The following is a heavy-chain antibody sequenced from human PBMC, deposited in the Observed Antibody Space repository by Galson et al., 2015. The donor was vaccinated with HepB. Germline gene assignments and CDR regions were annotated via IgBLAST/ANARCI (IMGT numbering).Heavy chain of an antibody. CDR1: GFSLSTSGVG. V-gene: IGHV2-5*02. Sequence: PALVKPTQTLTLTCTFSGFSLSTSGVGVGWIRQPPGKALEWLALIYWDDDKRYSPSLKSRLTITKDTSKNQVVLTMTNMDPVDTATYYCAHRLGWRYYFDYWGQGTLVTVSS. J-gene: IGHJ4*02. D-gene: IGHD2-21*01. CDR2: IYWDDDK. CDR3: AHRLGWRYYFDY.